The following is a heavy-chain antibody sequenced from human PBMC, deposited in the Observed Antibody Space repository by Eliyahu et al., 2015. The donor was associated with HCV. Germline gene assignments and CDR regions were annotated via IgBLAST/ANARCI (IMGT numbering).Heavy chain of an antibody. Sequence: QVQLVQSGAEXKKPGASVKVSCKASGYXFTSXXXHWVXXAPGQGLEXMGIXNPSGGSTSYAQKFQGRVTMTRDTSTSTVYMELSSLRSEDTAVYYCARDLATSGYTYYYYGMDVWGQGTTVTVSS. CDR1: GYXFTSXX. J-gene: IGHJ6*02. CDR3: ARDLATSGYTYYYYGMDV. D-gene: IGHD3-22*01. V-gene: IGHV1-46*01. CDR2: XNPSGGST.